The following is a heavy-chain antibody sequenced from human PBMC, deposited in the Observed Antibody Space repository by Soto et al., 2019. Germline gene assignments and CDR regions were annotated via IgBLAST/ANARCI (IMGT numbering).Heavy chain of an antibody. CDR3: ARPSCSAGSCYLDY. J-gene: IGHJ4*02. D-gene: IGHD2-15*01. V-gene: IGHV4-31*03. CDR2: IYYSGST. Sequence: SETLSLTCTVSGGSISSGGYYWSWIRQHPGKGLEWIGYIYYSGSTYYNPSLQSRVTISVDTSKNQFSLKLSSVTAADTAVYYCARPSCSAGSCYLDYWGQGALVTVSS. CDR1: GGSISSGGYY.